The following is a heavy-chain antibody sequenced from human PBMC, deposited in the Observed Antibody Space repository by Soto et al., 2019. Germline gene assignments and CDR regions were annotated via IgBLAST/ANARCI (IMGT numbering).Heavy chain of an antibody. Sequence: SETLSLTCTVSGGSISSGGYYWSWIRQHPGKGLEWIGYIYYSGSTYYNPSLKSRVTISVDTSKNQFSLKLSSVTAADTAVYYCARGQRVSVSGAYNWFEPWGQGTLVTVS. CDR2: IYYSGST. CDR3: ARGQRVSVSGAYNWFEP. J-gene: IGHJ5*02. CDR1: GGSISSGGYY. V-gene: IGHV4-31*03. D-gene: IGHD3-3*01.